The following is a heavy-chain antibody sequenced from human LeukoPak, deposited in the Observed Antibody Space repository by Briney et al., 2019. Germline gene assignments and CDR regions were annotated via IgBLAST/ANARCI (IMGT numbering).Heavy chain of an antibody. CDR3: AREVHPYYYDSSGYPRTLDY. V-gene: IGHV4-59*01. Sequence: GSLRLSCAASGFSFNNYAMSWIRQPPGKGLEWIGYIYYSGSTNYNPSLKSRVTISVDTSKNQFSLKLSSVTAADTAVYYCAREVHPYYYDSSGYPRTLDYWGQGTLVTVSS. J-gene: IGHJ4*02. CDR1: GFSFNNYA. D-gene: IGHD3-22*01. CDR2: IYYSGST.